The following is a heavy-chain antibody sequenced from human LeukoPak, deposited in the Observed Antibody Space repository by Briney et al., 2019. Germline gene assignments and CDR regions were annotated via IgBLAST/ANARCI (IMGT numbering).Heavy chain of an antibody. J-gene: IGHJ4*02. V-gene: IGHV4-39*07. CDR1: GGSISSSSYY. D-gene: IGHD4-17*01. Sequence: KSSETLSLTCTVSGGSISSSSYYWGWIRQPPGKGLEWIGSIYYSGSTYYNPSLKSRVTISVDTSKNQFSLKMSSVTAADTAVYYCARDFRDFGDYRYFDYWGQGTLVTVSS. CDR3: ARDFRDFGDYRYFDY. CDR2: IYYSGST.